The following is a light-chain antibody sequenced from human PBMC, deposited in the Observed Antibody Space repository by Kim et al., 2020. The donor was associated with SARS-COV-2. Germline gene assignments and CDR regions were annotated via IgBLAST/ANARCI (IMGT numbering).Light chain of an antibody. V-gene: IGLV3-1*01. J-gene: IGLJ1*01. Sequence: SYELTQPPSVSVSPGQTASITCSGDKLGDKYACWYQQKPGQSPVLVIYEDSERPSGIPERFSGSNSGNTATLTISGTQAMDDADYYCQAWDSSTAVVGTGTNVTVL. CDR1: KLGDKY. CDR2: EDS. CDR3: QAWDSSTAV.